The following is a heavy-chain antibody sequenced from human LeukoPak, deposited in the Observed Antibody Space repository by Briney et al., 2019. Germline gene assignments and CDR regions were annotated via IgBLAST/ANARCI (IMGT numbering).Heavy chain of an antibody. CDR1: GFKFDDYG. J-gene: IGHJ5*02. V-gene: IGHV3-20*01. Sequence: GGSLRLSCAASGFKFDDYGRSWVRQVPGKGLEWVSGINWNGGSRGYADSVKGRFTISRDNAKNSVYLQMNSLRSEDTAFYHCARDRCSSTSCYNTPNWFDPWGQGTLVTVSS. D-gene: IGHD2-2*02. CDR3: ARDRCSSTSCYNTPNWFDP. CDR2: INWNGGSR.